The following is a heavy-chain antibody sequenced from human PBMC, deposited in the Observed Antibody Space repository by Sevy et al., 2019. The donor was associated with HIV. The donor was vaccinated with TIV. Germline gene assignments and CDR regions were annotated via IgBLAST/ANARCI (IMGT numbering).Heavy chain of an antibody. Sequence: SKTLSLTCTVSGGSISGYYWSWIRQPPGKGLEWIGYIYYSGSTNYNPSLKSRVTISVDTSKNQFSQKLSSVTAADTAVYYCARDLAYYDILTAYYGWFDPWGQGTLVTVSS. D-gene: IGHD3-9*01. CDR2: IYYSGST. CDR3: ARDLAYYDILTAYYGWFDP. CDR1: GGSISGYY. J-gene: IGHJ5*02. V-gene: IGHV4-59*01.